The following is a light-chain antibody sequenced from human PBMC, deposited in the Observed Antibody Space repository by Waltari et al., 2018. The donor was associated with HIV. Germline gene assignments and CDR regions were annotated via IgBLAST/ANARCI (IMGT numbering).Light chain of an antibody. CDR3: SAWDVNLNGLV. CDR1: SSNIGSRS. J-gene: IGLJ2*01. Sequence: QSLLTQSPSASGTPGQRVNISCFGTSSNIGSRSVNWYQHFPGTPPNLLIFSNTERPSGVPDRFSGSKSGTSASLAISGLHSQDEADYYCSAWDVNLNGLVFGGGTRLSVL. V-gene: IGLV1-44*01. CDR2: SNT.